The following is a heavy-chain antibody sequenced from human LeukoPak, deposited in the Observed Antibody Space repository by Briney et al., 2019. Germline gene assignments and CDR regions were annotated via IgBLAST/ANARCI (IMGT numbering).Heavy chain of an antibody. Sequence: PGGSLRLSCAASGFTFSSYGMHWVRQAPGKGLEWVANIKQDGSEKYYVDSVKGRFTISRDNSKNTLYLQMNSLRAEDTAVYYCAKTRYGSSHGFDYWGQGTLVTVSS. J-gene: IGHJ4*02. CDR3: AKTRYGSSHGFDY. CDR1: GFTFSSYG. CDR2: IKQDGSEK. V-gene: IGHV3-7*03. D-gene: IGHD3-10*01.